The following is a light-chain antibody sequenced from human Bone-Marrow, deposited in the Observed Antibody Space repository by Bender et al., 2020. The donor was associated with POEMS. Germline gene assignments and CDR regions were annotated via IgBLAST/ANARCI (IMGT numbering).Light chain of an antibody. CDR1: SRDVGGYNL. V-gene: IGLV2-23*02. J-gene: IGLJ2*01. CDR3: CSYGGTETAIRV. Sequence: QSAPTQPASVSGSPGQSITITCTGTSRDVGGYNLVSWYQQYPGKAPKLLIHEVNQRPSGVSPRFSASKSGNTASLTISGLQADDEAHYYCCSYGGTETAIRVFGGGTRVTVL. CDR2: EVN.